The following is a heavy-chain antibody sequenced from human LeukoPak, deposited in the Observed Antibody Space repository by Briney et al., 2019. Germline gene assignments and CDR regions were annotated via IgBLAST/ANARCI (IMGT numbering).Heavy chain of an antibody. CDR3: ARLTAAYTYFDY. V-gene: IGHV4-39*07. CDR2: IYYSGST. Sequence: SETLSLTCTVSGGSISSSSYYWGWIRQPPGKGLEWIGSIYYSGSTYYNPSLKSRVTISVDTSKNQFSLKLSSVTAADTAVYYCARLTAAYTYFDYWGQGTLVTVSS. CDR1: GGSISSSSYY. D-gene: IGHD3-16*01. J-gene: IGHJ4*02.